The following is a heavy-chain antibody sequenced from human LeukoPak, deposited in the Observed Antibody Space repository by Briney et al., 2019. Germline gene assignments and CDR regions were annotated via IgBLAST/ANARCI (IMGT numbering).Heavy chain of an antibody. V-gene: IGHV3-21*01. J-gene: IGHJ3*02. CDR2: ISSSRSYI. CDR1: GFTFSSYS. Sequence: GGSLRLSWAASGFTFSSYSMNWVRQAPGKGREWVSSISSSRSYIYYADSVKRRFTISRHNAKNSLYLQMNSLRAQDTAVYYCASGPPGWDAFDIWGQGTMLTVSS. D-gene: IGHD6-19*01. CDR3: ASGPPGWDAFDI.